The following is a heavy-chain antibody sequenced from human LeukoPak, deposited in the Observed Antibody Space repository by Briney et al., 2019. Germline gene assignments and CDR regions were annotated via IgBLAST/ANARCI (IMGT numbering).Heavy chain of an antibody. CDR3: ARDLYSATNGMDV. Sequence: GGSLRLSCAAPGFTFGSYSMNWVRQAPGKGLEWVSSISSSSSSYMYYVDSAKGRFTISRDNAKNSLYLQMNSLRAEDTAVYYCARDLYSATNGMDVWGQGITVTVSS. J-gene: IGHJ6*02. D-gene: IGHD6-25*01. CDR1: GFTFGSYS. V-gene: IGHV3-21*01. CDR2: ISSSSSSYM.